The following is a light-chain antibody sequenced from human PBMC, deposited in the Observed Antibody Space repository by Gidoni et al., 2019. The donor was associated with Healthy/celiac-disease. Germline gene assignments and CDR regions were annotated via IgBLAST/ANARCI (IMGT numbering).Light chain of an antibody. CDR1: TSNIGSNT. V-gene: IGLV1-44*01. CDR2: SNT. CDR3: AAWSDSLNGLWV. J-gene: IGLJ3*02. Sequence: QSVPTQPPPAFVTPGKRVTISYSGSTSNIGSNTVNSYHQPPGTAPKLLIYSNTQRPSGVPDRFSGSKSGTSASRAISGLQSEDEADYYCAAWSDSLNGLWVFGGGTKLTVL.